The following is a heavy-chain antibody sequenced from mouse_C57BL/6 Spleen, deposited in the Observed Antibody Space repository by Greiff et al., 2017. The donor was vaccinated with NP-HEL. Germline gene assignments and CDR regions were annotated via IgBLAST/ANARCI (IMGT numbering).Heavy chain of an antibody. CDR2: IWRGGST. V-gene: IGHV2-5*01. Sequence: VQLVESGPGLVQPSQSLSITCTVSGFSLTSYGVHWVRQSPGKGLEWLGVIWRGGSTDYNAAFMSRLSITKDNSKSQVFFKMNSLQADDTAIYYCAKDYGNLHWYFDVWGTGTTVTVSS. J-gene: IGHJ1*03. D-gene: IGHD2-1*01. CDR3: AKDYGNLHWYFDV. CDR1: GFSLTSYG.